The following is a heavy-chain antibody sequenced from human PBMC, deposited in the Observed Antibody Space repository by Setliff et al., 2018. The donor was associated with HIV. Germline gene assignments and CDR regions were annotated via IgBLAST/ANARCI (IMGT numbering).Heavy chain of an antibody. J-gene: IGHJ3*02. V-gene: IGHV4-61*02. CDR2: ISTSGST. CDR1: GGSISSGGYY. D-gene: IGHD3-3*01. CDR3: ARQSDFWSGYYDGAFDI. Sequence: SETLSLTCTVSGGSISSGGYYWSWIRQPAGKGLEWIGRISTSGSTNYNPSLKSRVTISVDTSKNQFSLKLSSVTAADTAVYYCARQSDFWSGYYDGAFDIWGQGTMVTVSS.